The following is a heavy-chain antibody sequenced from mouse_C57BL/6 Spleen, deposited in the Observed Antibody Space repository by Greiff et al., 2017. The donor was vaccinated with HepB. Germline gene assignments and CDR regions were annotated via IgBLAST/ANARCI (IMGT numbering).Heavy chain of an antibody. J-gene: IGHJ3*01. Sequence: EVQVVASGGGLVKPGGSLNLSCAASGFTFSSYAMSWVRQTPAKRLEWVAPISDGGSYTYYPDNVKGRFTISRDHAKNNLDLQMSHLKSEDTAMYYCARIPFITTVVADAYWGQGTLVTVSA. V-gene: IGHV5-4*01. CDR2: ISDGGSYT. CDR1: GFTFSSYA. CDR3: ARIPFITTVVADAY. D-gene: IGHD1-1*01.